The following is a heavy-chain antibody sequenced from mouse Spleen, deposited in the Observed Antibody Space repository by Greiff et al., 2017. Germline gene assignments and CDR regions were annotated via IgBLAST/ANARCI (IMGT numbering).Heavy chain of an antibody. CDR3: ARDQDYYGSSLFDY. V-gene: IGHV5-4*01. CDR1: GFTFSSYA. J-gene: IGHJ2*01. Sequence: EVQLVESGGGLVKPGGSLKLSCAASGFTFSSYAMSWVRQTPEKRLEWVATISDGGSYTYYPDNVKGRFTISRDNAKNNLYLQMSHLKSEDTAMYYCARDQDYYGSSLFDYWGQGTTLTVSS. CDR2: ISDGGSYT. D-gene: IGHD1-1*01.